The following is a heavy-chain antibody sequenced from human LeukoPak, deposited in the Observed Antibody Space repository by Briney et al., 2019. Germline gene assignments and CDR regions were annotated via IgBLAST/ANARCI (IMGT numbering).Heavy chain of an antibody. CDR3: ARDARYSSSWYTPGFDP. D-gene: IGHD6-13*01. CDR2: INPSGGST. Sequence: ASVKVSCKASGYTFTSYYMHWVRQAPGQGLEWMGIINPSGGSTSYAQKFQGRVTITRDTSASTAYMELSSLRSEDTAVYYCARDARYSSSWYTPGFDPWGQGTLVTVSS. J-gene: IGHJ5*02. V-gene: IGHV1-46*01. CDR1: GYTFTSYY.